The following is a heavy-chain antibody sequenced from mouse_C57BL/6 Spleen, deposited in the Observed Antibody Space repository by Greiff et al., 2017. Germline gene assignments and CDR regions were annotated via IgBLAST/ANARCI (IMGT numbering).Heavy chain of an antibody. J-gene: IGHJ3*01. CDR3: ASGYYVFAY. V-gene: IGHV1-82*01. CDR1: GYAFSSSW. Sequence: QVQLQQSGPELVKPGASGKISCKASGYAFSSSWMNWVKQRPGKGLEWIGRIYPGDGDTNYNEKFKGKATLTADKSSSTAYMQLSSLTSEDSAVYFCASGYYVFAYWGQGTLVTVSA. D-gene: IGHD2-3*01. CDR2: IYPGDGDT.